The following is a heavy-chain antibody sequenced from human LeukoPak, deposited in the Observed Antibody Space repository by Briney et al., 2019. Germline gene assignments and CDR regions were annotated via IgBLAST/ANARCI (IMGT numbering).Heavy chain of an antibody. J-gene: IGHJ6*03. CDR3: ARRLAYYYYMDV. CDR1: GGSFSGYY. V-gene: IGHV4-34*01. Sequence: SDTLSLTCAVYGGSFSGYYWSWIRQPPGKGLEWIGEINHSGSTNYNPSLKSRVTISVDTSKNQFSLKLSSVTAADTAVYYCARRLAYYYYMDVWGKGTTVTISS. CDR2: INHSGST.